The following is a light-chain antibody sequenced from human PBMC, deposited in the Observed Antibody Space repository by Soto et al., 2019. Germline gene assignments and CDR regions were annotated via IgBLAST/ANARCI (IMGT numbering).Light chain of an antibody. J-gene: IGLJ1*01. Sequence: QSVLTQPASVSGSPGQSITISCTGTSSDVGSHKLVSWYQQYPGKAPKLIIFEASKRPSGVSNRFSGSKSGSTASLTISGLQAEDEADYYCSSYTSSSTLPFGTGTKVTVL. CDR2: EAS. CDR3: SSYTSSSTLP. V-gene: IGLV2-14*02. CDR1: SSDVGSHKL.